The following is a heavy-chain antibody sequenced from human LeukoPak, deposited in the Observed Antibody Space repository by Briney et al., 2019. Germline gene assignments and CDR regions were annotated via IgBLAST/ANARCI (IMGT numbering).Heavy chain of an antibody. CDR2: INHSGST. CDR3: AREGDYYDSSGYFWHWYFDL. J-gene: IGHJ2*01. D-gene: IGHD3-22*01. Sequence: SETLSLTCAVYGGSFSGYYWSWIRQPPGKGLEWIGEINHSGSTNYNPSLKSRVTISVDTSKNQFSLKLSSVTAADTAVYYCAREGDYYDSSGYFWHWYFDLWGRGTLVTVSS. V-gene: IGHV4-34*01. CDR1: GGSFSGYY.